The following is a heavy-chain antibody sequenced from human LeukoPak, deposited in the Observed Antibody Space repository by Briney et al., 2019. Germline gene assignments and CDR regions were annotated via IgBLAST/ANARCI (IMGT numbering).Heavy chain of an antibody. CDR1: GFSFSSYN. CDR3: TRVIVATKDY. D-gene: IGHD5-12*01. V-gene: IGHV3-49*02. J-gene: IGHJ4*02. CDR2: IRSKNYGGTT. Sequence: PGESLRLSCAASGFSFSSYNMNWVRQAPGKGLEWVGFIRSKNYGGTTEYAASVKGRFTISRDDSRSIAYLQMNSLKTEDTAVYYCTRVIVATKDYWGQGTLVTVSS.